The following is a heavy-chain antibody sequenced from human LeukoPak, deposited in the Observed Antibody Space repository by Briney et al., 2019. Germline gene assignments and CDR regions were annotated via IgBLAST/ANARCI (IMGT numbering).Heavy chain of an antibody. J-gene: IGHJ4*02. CDR1: GGSISSYY. D-gene: IGHD2-15*01. CDR3: AGNCSGGSCYFDY. V-gene: IGHV4-59*12. Sequence: PSETLSLTCTVSGGSISSYYWSWIRQPPGKGLEWIGYIYYSGSTNYNPSLKSRVTVSVDTSKNQFSLKLSSVTAADTAVYYCAGNCSGGSCYFDYWGQGTLVTVSS. CDR2: IYYSGST.